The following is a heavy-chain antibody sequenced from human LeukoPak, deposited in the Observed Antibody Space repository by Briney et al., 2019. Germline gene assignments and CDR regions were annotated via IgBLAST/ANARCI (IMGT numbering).Heavy chain of an antibody. Sequence: ASVKVSCKASGGTFSSYAISWVRQAPGQGLEWMGRIIPILGIANYAQKFQGRVTITADKSTSTAYMELSSLRSEDTAVYYCARGSGYSSSWYPNQLNYYYGMDVWGQGTTVTVSS. D-gene: IGHD6-13*01. CDR2: IIPILGIA. J-gene: IGHJ6*02. V-gene: IGHV1-69*04. CDR1: GGTFSSYA. CDR3: ARGSGYSSSWYPNQLNYYYGMDV.